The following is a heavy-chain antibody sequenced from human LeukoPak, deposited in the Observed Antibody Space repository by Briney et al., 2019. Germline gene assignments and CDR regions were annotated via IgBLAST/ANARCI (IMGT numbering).Heavy chain of an antibody. CDR1: GFIFSNYW. D-gene: IGHD5-12*01. CDR2: IHSDGSIT. J-gene: IGHJ4*02. V-gene: IGHV3-74*01. Sequence: GGSLRLSCAASGFIFSNYWMHWVRQAPGKGLVWVSQIHSDGSITGYADSVKDRFTISRDNAKNTLYLQMNSLRAEDTAVFYCASGGVVAATDYWGQGTLVTVSS. CDR3: ASGGVVAATDY.